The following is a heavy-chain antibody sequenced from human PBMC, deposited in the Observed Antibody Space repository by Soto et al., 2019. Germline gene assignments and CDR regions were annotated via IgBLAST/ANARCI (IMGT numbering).Heavy chain of an antibody. D-gene: IGHD2-2*01. CDR2: IYYSGST. V-gene: IGHV4-39*01. Sequence: SETLSLTCAVSGGSISSSSFYWGWIRQPPGKVLEWIGSIYYSGSTYYNPSLKSRVTVXXXXSXNXFXLXXXSVTXADTALYYFARHSGPYASSWFDAWGQGTLVTVS. CDR1: GGSISSSSFY. CDR3: ARHSGPYASSWFDA. J-gene: IGHJ5*02.